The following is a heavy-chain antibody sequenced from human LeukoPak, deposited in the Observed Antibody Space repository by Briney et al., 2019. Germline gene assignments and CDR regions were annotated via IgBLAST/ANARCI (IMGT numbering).Heavy chain of an antibody. CDR1: GYTFTGYY. J-gene: IGHJ5*02. CDR3: ARSHLSYENWFDP. V-gene: IGHV1-2*02. CDR2: INPNSGGT. D-gene: IGHD2/OR15-2a*01. Sequence: ASVKVSCKASGYTFTGYYMHWLRQAPGQGLEWMGWINPNSGGTNYAQKFQGRVTMTRDTSISTAYMELSRLRSDDTAVYYCARSHLSYENWFDPWGQGTLVTVSS.